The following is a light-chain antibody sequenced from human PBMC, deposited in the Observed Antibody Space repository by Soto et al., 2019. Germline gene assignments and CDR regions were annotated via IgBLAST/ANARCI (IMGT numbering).Light chain of an antibody. J-gene: IGLJ1*01. CDR2: DNN. CDR1: SSNIGAGYD. V-gene: IGLV1-40*01. CDR3: QSYDSSLSGSYV. Sequence: QSVLTQPPTVSGAPGQRVIISCTGSSSNIGAGYDVHWYQQLPGTAPRLLIYDNNNRPSGVPARFSVSKSDTSASLAITGLQPEDEAEYCCQSYDSSLSGSYVFGTGTKAHRP.